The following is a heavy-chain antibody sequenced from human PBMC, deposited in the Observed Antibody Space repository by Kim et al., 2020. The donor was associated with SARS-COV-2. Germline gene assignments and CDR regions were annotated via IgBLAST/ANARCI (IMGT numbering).Heavy chain of an antibody. D-gene: IGHD3-10*01. CDR1: GFTFTTYS. CDR3: PRRSRGLGGFDY. Sequence: GGSLRLSCGASGFTFTTYSMSWVRQAPGEGLEWISSVNSGGDDTYYEDSVKGRFTISRDNSRNTVFLQMTGLRAEDTAVYYCPRRSRGLGGFDYWGQGTLVTVSS. CDR2: VNSGGDDT. V-gene: IGHV3-23*01. J-gene: IGHJ4*02.